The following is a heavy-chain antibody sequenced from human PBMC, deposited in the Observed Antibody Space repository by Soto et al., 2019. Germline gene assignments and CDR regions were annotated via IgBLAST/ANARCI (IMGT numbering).Heavy chain of an antibody. V-gene: IGHV1-3*01. CDR1: GYTFTSYA. Sequence: ASVKVSCKASGYTFTSYAMHWVRQAPGQRLEWMGWINAGNGNTKYSQKFQGRVTITRDTSASTAYMELSSLRSEDTAVCYCARDVVVPAAEGIRFDYWGQGTLVTVSS. J-gene: IGHJ4*02. D-gene: IGHD2-2*01. CDR2: INAGNGNT. CDR3: ARDVVVPAAEGIRFDY.